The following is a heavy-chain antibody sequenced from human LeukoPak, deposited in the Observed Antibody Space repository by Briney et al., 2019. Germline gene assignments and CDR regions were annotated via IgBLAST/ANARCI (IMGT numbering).Heavy chain of an antibody. D-gene: IGHD1-7*01. V-gene: IGHV3-74*01. CDR2: MNGEGTTI. Sequence: GGSLRLSCATSGLTFRTTWMHWVRQAPGKGLMWVSRMNGEGTTIDYADSAKGRFTVSRDYAKNTLFLQMNNLRTEDTALYFCATARNFRFEYWGQGSLVIVSA. CDR1: GLTFRTTW. J-gene: IGHJ4*02. CDR3: ATARNFRFEY.